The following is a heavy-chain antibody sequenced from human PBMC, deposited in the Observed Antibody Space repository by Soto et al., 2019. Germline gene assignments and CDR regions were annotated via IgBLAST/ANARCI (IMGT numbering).Heavy chain of an antibody. D-gene: IGHD6-19*01. V-gene: IGHV4-59*01. Sequence: SETLSLTCTVSGGSISSYYWSWIRQPPGKGLEWIGYIYYSGSTNYNPSLKSRVTISVDTSNNQLSLKLSSVTAADTAVYYCARASIAVASVDGANGMDVWGQGTTVTVSS. CDR3: ARASIAVASVDGANGMDV. J-gene: IGHJ6*02. CDR1: GGSISSYY. CDR2: IYYSGST.